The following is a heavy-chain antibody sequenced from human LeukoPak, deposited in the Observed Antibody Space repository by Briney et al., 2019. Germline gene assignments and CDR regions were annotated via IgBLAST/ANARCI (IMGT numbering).Heavy chain of an antibody. CDR2: IYTSGST. D-gene: IGHD3-3*01. CDR3: ASLRSYYDFWSGYFEDAFDI. J-gene: IGHJ3*02. CDR1: GGSISSYY. Sequence: SETLSLTCTVSGGSISSYYWSWIRQPAGKGLEWIGRIYTSGSTNYNPSLKSRVTMSVDTSKNQFSLKLSSVTAADTAVYYCASLRSYYDFWSGYFEDAFDIWGQGTMVTVSS. V-gene: IGHV4-4*07.